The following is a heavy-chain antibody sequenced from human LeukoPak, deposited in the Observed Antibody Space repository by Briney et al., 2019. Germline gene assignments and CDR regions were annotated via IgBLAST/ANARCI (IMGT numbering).Heavy chain of an antibody. CDR2: IYYSGST. V-gene: IGHV4-39*01. J-gene: IGHJ4*02. CDR1: GGSISSSSYY. D-gene: IGHD3-3*01. CDR3: ARHEGEWLLSFDY. Sequence: PSETLSLTCTVSGGSISSSSYYWGWIRQPPGKGLEWIGSIYYSGSTYYNPSLKSRVTISVDTSKNQFSLKLSSVTAADTAVYYCARHEGEWLLSFDYWGQGTLVTVSS.